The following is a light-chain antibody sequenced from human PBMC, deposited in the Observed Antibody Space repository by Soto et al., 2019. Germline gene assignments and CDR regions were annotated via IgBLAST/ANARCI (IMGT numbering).Light chain of an antibody. CDR2: AAS. CDR3: QQSYSTPFT. Sequence: DIQMTQSPSSLSASVGDRVTITCRASQSISSYLNWYQQKPGKAPKLLIYAASSLQSGVPSRFSGNRSGTDFTLTISSLQPEDFATYYCQQSYSTPFTFGPGTKVDIK. CDR1: QSISSY. V-gene: IGKV1-39*01. J-gene: IGKJ3*01.